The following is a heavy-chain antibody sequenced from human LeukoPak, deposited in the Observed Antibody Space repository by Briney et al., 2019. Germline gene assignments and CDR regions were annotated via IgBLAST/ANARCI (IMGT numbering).Heavy chain of an antibody. D-gene: IGHD3-22*01. V-gene: IGHV3-7*01. CDR2: IKQDRSEK. J-gene: IGHJ3*02. Sequence: AGGSLRLSCAASGFTFSSYWMSWVRQAPGKGLERVANIKQDRSEKYYVDSVKGRFTISRDNAKNSLYLQMNSLRAEDTAVYYCAREYGITMIVVAPGAFDIWGQGTMATVSS. CDR3: AREYGITMIVVAPGAFDI. CDR1: GFTFSSYW.